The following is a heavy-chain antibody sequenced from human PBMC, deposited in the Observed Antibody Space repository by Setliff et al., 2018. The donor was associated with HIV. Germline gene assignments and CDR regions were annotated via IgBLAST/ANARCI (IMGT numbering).Heavy chain of an antibody. Sequence: SETLSLTCAVSGVSITSATYYWSWIRHSPGKGLEWIGYIDYSGSAFYNPSLKSRLTISRDTSKSQFSLRMKSVTAADTAVYYRAREGKTALVTKYFDYWGQGTLVTVSS. CDR1: GVSITSATYY. V-gene: IGHV4-31*11. CDR3: AREGKTALVTKYFDY. J-gene: IGHJ4*02. D-gene: IGHD5-18*01. CDR2: IDYSGSA.